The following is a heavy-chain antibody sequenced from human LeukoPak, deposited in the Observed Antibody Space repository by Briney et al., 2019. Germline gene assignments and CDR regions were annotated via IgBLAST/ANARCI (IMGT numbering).Heavy chain of an antibody. J-gene: IGHJ4*02. CDR3: AKDRGGNHYFDY. CDR2: ISWSSGDI. Sequence: DRSLRLSCAASGFTFGAYAMHRVRQAPGKGLEWVSGISWSSGDIGYADSVKGRFTISRDNAKNSLSLEMNSLRPEDTALYYCAKDRGGNHYFDYWGQGTLVTVSS. V-gene: IGHV3-9*01. CDR1: GFTFGAYA. D-gene: IGHD3-10*01.